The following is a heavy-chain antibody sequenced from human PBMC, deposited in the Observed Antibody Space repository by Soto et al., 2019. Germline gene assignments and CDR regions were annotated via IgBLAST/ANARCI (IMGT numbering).Heavy chain of an antibody. V-gene: IGHV1-18*04. CDR1: GYTFTSYG. J-gene: IGHJ6*02. D-gene: IGHD6-19*01. CDR2: ISAYNGNT. Sequence: ASVKVSCKASGYTFTSYGISWVRQAPGQGLEWMGWISAYNGNTNYAQKLQGRVTMTTYTSTSTAYMELRSLRSDDTAVYYCARVGFHSSGWLGGYYYYYGMDVWGQGTTVTVSS. CDR3: ARVGFHSSGWLGGYYYYYGMDV.